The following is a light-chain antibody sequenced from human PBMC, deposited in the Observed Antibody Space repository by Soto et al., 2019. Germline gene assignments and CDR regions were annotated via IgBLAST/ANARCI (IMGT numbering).Light chain of an antibody. CDR3: QSSDSSMSRI. CDR2: GNT. J-gene: IGLJ1*01. CDR1: SPHIGAGFD. Sequence: QSLLTPPPPMSWAPGQRGTISCTGGSPHIGAGFDVHWYQQLPGTAPRLVIYGNTNRPSGVPDRFSGSKSGTSASLAITGLQAEDEADYYCQSSDSSMSRIFGTGTKVTVL. V-gene: IGLV1-40*01.